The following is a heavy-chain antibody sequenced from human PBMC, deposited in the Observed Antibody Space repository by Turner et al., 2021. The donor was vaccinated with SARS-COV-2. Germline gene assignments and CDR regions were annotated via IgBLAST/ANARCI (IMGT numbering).Heavy chain of an antibody. D-gene: IGHD1-26*01. J-gene: IGHJ6*02. CDR2: FYKIGSI. CDR3: ARHQGSASGYDHGMNV. Sequence: QVQLQESGPGLVKPSETLSLTYTVSGGSISSKSWSWIRQSPGRGLEWIGYFYKIGSIDYNPTLRSRVTISVDTSKNQLSLNLISVTAADTAVYYCARHQGSASGYDHGMNVWGQGTAVIVSS. CDR1: GGSISSKS. V-gene: IGHV4-59*08.